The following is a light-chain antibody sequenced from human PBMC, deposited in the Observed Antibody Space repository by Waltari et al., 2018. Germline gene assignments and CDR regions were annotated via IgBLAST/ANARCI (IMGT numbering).Light chain of an antibody. V-gene: IGKV4-1*01. J-gene: IGKJ2*03. CDR3: HQYYSIPYS. CDR1: HTLFYSSKNKDY. Sequence: DIVMTQSPDSLAVSLGERATINCKYSHTLFYSSKNKDYLSWYQQKPGQPPKLLFYWSTTRESGVPDRFSGSGSGTDFTLTISSLQAEDVAVYYCHQYYSIPYSFGQGTRLEIK. CDR2: WST.